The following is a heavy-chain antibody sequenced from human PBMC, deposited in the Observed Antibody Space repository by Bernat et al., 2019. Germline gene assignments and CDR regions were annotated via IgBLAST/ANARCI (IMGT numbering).Heavy chain of an antibody. Sequence: QVQLQQWGAGLLKPSETLSLTCAVYGGSFSGYYWSWIRQPPGKGLEWIGEINHSGSTNYNPSLKSRVTISVDTSKNQFSLKLSSVTAADTAVYYCARRIRAMVRGVLHNWFDPWGQGTLVTVSS. D-gene: IGHD3-10*01. CDR3: ARRIRAMVRGVLHNWFDP. CDR2: INHSGST. V-gene: IGHV4-34*01. J-gene: IGHJ5*02. CDR1: GGSFSGYY.